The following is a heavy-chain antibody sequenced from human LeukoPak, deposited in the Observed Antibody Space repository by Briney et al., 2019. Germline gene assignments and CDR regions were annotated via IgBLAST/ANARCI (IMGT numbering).Heavy chain of an antibody. CDR1: GFTFSSYS. Sequence: PGGSLRLSCAASGFTFSSYSMNWVRQAPGKGLEWVSSISNDGKYIYYADSVKGRFTISRDNSKNSLYLQMNSLRAEDTALYYCAKGGGYNWNDGDDAFDIWGQGTMVTVSS. J-gene: IGHJ3*02. CDR2: ISNDGKYI. D-gene: IGHD1-20*01. V-gene: IGHV3-21*04. CDR3: AKGGGYNWNDGDDAFDI.